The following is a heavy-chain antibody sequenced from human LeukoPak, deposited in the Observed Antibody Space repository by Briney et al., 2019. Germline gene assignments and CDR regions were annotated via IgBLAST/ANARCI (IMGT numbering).Heavy chain of an antibody. CDR1: GYSFTSYW. J-gene: IGHJ6*02. CDR2: IYPGDSDT. D-gene: IGHD6-19*01. Sequence: GESLKISCKGSGYSFTSYWIGWVRQMPGKGLEWMGIIYPGDSDTRYSPSFQGQVTISADKSISTAYLQRSSLKASDTAMYYCASGIAVAGIGLDVWGQGTTVTVSS. CDR3: ASGIAVAGIGLDV. V-gene: IGHV5-51*01.